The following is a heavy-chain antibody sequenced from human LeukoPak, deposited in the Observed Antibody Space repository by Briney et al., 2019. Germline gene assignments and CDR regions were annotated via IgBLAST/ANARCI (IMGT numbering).Heavy chain of an antibody. J-gene: IGHJ4*02. D-gene: IGHD3-10*01. CDR3: AKAVLLWFGEFKTYFDY. CDR1: GFTFSSYA. V-gene: IGHV3-23*01. Sequence: GGSLRLSCAASGFTFSSYAMSXXXXXXGXXXXXXXAXXGSGGSTYYADSVKGRXTISRDNSKNTLYLQMNSLTAEDTAVYYCAKAVLLWFGEFKTYFDYWGQGTLVTVSS. CDR2: XXGSGGST.